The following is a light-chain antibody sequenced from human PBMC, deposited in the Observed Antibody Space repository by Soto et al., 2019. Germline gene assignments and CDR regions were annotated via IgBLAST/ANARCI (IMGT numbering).Light chain of an antibody. Sequence: EIVLTQSPGTLSLSPGDGATLSCRASQSVDRNYLAWYQQKPGQAPRLLIYAASIRATGIPVRFSGSGSGTDFTLTISRLEPEDFAVYYCQHFSNSPSITFGQGTRLKI. CDR1: QSVDRNY. CDR3: QHFSNSPSIT. CDR2: AAS. J-gene: IGKJ5*01. V-gene: IGKV3-20*01.